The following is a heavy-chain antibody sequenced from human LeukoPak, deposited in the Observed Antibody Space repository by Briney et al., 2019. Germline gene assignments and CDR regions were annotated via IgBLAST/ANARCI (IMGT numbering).Heavy chain of an antibody. V-gene: IGHV3-23*01. Sequence: GGSLRLSCAASGSTFSSYAMSWVRQAPGKGLEWVSAISGTGSGTYYADAVKGRFTISRGSSKNTLYLQMNSLRAEDTAVYYCASNEERSGWYGSDYWGQGTLVTVSS. CDR1: GSTFSSYA. CDR3: ASNEERSGWYGSDY. CDR2: ISGTGSGT. J-gene: IGHJ4*02. D-gene: IGHD6-19*01.